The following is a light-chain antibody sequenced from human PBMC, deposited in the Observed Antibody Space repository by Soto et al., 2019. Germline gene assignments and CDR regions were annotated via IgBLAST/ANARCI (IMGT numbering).Light chain of an antibody. CDR2: GDT. CDR3: LSYDSILDGFWV. Sequence: QSVLTQPPSVSGDPGQRVTISCTGSGSNIGAGYDVHWYQQLPGTAPKLLISGDTNRPSGVPDRFSASKSGTSASLAITGLQAEDEADYYCLSYDSILDGFWVFGGGTKLTVL. J-gene: IGLJ3*02. CDR1: GSNIGAGYD. V-gene: IGLV1-40*01.